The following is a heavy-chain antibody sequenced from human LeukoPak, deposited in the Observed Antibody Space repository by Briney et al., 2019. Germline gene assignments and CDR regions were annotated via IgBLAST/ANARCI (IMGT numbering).Heavy chain of an antibody. J-gene: IGHJ6*02. D-gene: IGHD2-8*01. V-gene: IGHV5-10-1*04. CDR3: ARRQASCTNGVCYTLYDMDV. CDR1: GYSFTSYW. Sequence: GESLKISCKGSGYSFTSYWISWVRQMPGKGLEWMGRIDPSDSYTNYSPSFQGQVTISADKSISTAYLQWSSLKASDTAIYYCARRQASCTNGVCYTLYDMDVWGQGTTVTVSS. CDR2: IDPSDSYT.